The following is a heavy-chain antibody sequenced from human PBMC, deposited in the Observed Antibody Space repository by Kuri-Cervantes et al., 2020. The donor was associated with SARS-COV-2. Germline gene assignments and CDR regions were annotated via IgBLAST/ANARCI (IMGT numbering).Heavy chain of an antibody. Sequence: GESLKISCAASGFTFSDYYMSWIRQAPGKGLEWVAVISYDGSNKYYADSVKGRFTISRDNSKNTLYLQMNSLRAEDTAVYYCARDRYSSSPARYYYYYYMDVWGKGTTVTVSS. D-gene: IGHD6-6*01. J-gene: IGHJ6*03. CDR3: ARDRYSSSPARYYYYYYMDV. CDR1: GFTFSDYY. CDR2: ISYDGSNK. V-gene: IGHV3-30*03.